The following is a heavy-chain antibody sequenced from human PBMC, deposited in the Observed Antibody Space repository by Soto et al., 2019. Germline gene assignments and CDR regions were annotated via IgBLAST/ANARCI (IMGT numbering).Heavy chain of an antibody. D-gene: IGHD1-1*01. V-gene: IGHV1-18*04. J-gene: IGHJ3*02. CDR2: ISAYNGNT. CDR1: GYTVTSYG. CDR3: ARVERPSAFDI. Sequence: SVKVSCKASGYTVTSYGISWGRQAPVQGLEWTGWISAYNGNTNYAQKLQGRVTMTTDTSPSTAYMELRSLRSDDTAVYYCARVERPSAFDIWGQGTMVTVSS.